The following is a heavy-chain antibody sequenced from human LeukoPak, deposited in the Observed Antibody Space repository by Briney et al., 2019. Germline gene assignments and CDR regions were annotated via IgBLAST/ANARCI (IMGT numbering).Heavy chain of an antibody. J-gene: IGHJ4*02. CDR3: ARSMISFGGAVDY. Sequence: PGGSLRLSCAASGFTFSSYSMNWVRQAPGKGLEWVSFTSSSSTTIYYADSVKGRFTISRDNAKNSLILQMDSLRAEDTAVYYCARSMISFGGAVDYWGQGALVTVSS. CDR2: TSSSSTTI. V-gene: IGHV3-48*01. CDR1: GFTFSSYS. D-gene: IGHD3-16*01.